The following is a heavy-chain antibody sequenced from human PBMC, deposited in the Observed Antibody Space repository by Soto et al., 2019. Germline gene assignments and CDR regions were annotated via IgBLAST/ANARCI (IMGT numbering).Heavy chain of an antibody. CDR1: GFTFSSYD. CDR2: IGTAGDT. J-gene: IGHJ6*02. Sequence: GGSLRLSCAASGFTFSSYDMHWVRQATGKGLEWVSAIGTAGDTYYPGSVKGRFTISRENAKNSLYLQMNSLRAEDTAVYYCARYYYGSGPLDVWGQGTTVTVSS. V-gene: IGHV3-13*01. D-gene: IGHD3-10*01. CDR3: ARYYYGSGPLDV.